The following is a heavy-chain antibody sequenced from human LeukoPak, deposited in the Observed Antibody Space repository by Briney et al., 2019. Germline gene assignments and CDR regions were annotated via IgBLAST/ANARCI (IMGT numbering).Heavy chain of an antibody. V-gene: IGHV1-2*02. CDR1: GYTFTGYY. CDR3: ARDTGAARLWFDP. J-gene: IGHJ5*02. D-gene: IGHD6-6*01. Sequence: ASVKVSCKASGYTFTGYYMHWVRQAPGQGLEWMGWINPNSRGTNYAQKLQGRVTMTRDTSISTAYMEMSRLRSDDTAVYYCARDTGAARLWFDPWGQGTLVTVSS. CDR2: INPNSRGT.